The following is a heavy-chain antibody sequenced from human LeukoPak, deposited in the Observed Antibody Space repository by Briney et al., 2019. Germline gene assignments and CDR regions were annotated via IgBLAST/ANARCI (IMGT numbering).Heavy chain of an antibody. CDR3: ARDVFGELLMSHWFDP. V-gene: IGHV1-2*02. Sequence: GASVKVSCKASGYTFTGYYMHWVRQAPGQGLEWMGWINPNSGGTNYAQKFQGRVTMTRDTSISTAYMEPSRLRSDDTAVYYCARDVFGELLMSHWFDPWGRGTLVTVSS. CDR1: GYTFTGYY. J-gene: IGHJ5*02. CDR2: INPNSGGT. D-gene: IGHD3-10*01.